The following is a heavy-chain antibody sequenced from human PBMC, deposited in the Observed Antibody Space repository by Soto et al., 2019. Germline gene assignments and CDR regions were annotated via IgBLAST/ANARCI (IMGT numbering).Heavy chain of an antibody. CDR3: AREGPTYYDILTGYYY. Sequence: ASVKVSCKASGYTFTSYAMHWVRQAPGQRLEWMGWINAGNGNTKYSQKFQGRVTITRDTSASTAYMELSSLRSEDTAVYYCAREGPTYYDILTGYYYWGQRTLVTVSS. CDR1: GYTFTSYA. D-gene: IGHD3-9*01. CDR2: INAGNGNT. V-gene: IGHV1-3*01. J-gene: IGHJ4*02.